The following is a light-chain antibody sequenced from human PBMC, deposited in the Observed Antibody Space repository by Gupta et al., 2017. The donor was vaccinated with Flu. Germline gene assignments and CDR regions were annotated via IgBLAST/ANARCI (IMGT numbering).Light chain of an antibody. CDR2: GDT. CDR1: SSK. V-gene: IGLV1-40*01. CDR3: QSYDSSLRGYV. Sequence: QSVLTQPPSVSGAPGQRVTIPCTGRSSKLLIYGDTDRPSGVPDRFSGSKSGSSASLAITGLQAEDEADYYCQSYDSSLRGYVFGTGTKVTDL. J-gene: IGLJ1*01.